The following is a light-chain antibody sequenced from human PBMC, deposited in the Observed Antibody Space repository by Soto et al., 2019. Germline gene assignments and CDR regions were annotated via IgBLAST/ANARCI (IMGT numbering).Light chain of an antibody. CDR2: TSN. J-gene: IGLJ1*01. CDR3: ATWDDSLHGYV. V-gene: IGLV1-44*01. Sequence: QSVLTQPPSASGTPGQRVTISCSGSNSNIGSNKVNWYQQLPGTAPKLLIYTSNQRPSGVPDRFSCSKSGTSASLAISGLQSEDEADYYCATWDDSLHGYVFGTGTKVTVL. CDR1: NSNIGSNK.